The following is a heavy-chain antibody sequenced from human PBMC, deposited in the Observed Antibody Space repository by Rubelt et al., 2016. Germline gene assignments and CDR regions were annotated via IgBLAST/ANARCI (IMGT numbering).Heavy chain of an antibody. CDR2: ISAYNGNT. D-gene: IGHD5-24*01. V-gene: IGHV1-18*04. CDR3: ARGRDDYGDY. CDR1: GYTFTSYG. Sequence: QVQLVQSGAEVKKPGASVKVSCKASGYTFTSYGISWVRQAPGQWPTWSGWISAYNGNTNYAHNLQCRVTMTTDTSTSTGYMGLRSLRSDDTAVYYCARGRDDYGDYWGQGTLVTVSS. J-gene: IGHJ4*02.